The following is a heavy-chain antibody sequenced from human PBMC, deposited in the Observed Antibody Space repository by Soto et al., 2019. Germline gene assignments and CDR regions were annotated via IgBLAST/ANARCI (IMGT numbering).Heavy chain of an antibody. D-gene: IGHD5-18*01. Sequence: PGGSLRLSCAASGFTFSSYGMHWVRQAPGKGLEWVAVIWYDGSNKYYADSVKGRFTISRDNSKNTLYLQMNSLRAEDTAVYYCAREDTANYYYYGMDVWGQGTTVTVSS. CDR2: IWYDGSNK. J-gene: IGHJ6*02. V-gene: IGHV3-33*01. CDR1: GFTFSSYG. CDR3: AREDTANYYYYGMDV.